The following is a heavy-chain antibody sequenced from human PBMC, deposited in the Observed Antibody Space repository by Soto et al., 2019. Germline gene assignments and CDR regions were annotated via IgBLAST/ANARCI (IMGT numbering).Heavy chain of an antibody. Sequence: SETLSLTCAVYGGSFSGYYWSWIRQPPGKGLEWIGEINHSGSTNYNPSLKSRVTISVDTSKNQFSLKLSSVTAADTAVYYCATHLYCGGDCLAFDYWGKGTLVTVYS. CDR1: GGSFSGYY. D-gene: IGHD2-21*02. CDR3: ATHLYCGGDCLAFDY. CDR2: INHSGST. V-gene: IGHV4-34*01. J-gene: IGHJ4*02.